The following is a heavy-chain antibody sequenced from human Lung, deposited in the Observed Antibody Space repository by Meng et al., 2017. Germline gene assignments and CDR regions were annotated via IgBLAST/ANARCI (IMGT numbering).Heavy chain of an antibody. Sequence: QGHLRRSVLGLVNPSQTLSLTCTVSGGSSRSSNYYWSWIRQPPGKGLEWSGHIYNSGSTYYNPSLKSRITISVDTSKNQFSLKLSSVTAADTAVYYCARGQKGYFDLWGRGTLVTVSS. CDR1: GGSSRSSNYY. CDR2: IYNSGST. CDR3: ARGQKGYFDL. V-gene: IGHV4-30-4*01. J-gene: IGHJ2*01.